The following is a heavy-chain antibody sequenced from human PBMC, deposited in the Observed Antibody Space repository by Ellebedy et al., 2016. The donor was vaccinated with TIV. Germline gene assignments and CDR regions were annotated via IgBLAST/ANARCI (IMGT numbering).Heavy chain of an antibody. V-gene: IGHV3-7*01. Sequence: PGGSLRLSCVASGYTFSDNWMIWVRKAPGKGLEWVANINPGGSVQAYVDSVKGRFAISRDNAKNSLYLQMNSLRAEDTAVYFCTGTAAIGTKTFNFWGQGTLVTVSS. CDR3: TGTAAIGTKTFNF. J-gene: IGHJ4*02. CDR2: INPGGSVQ. CDR1: GYTFSDNW. D-gene: IGHD2/OR15-2a*01.